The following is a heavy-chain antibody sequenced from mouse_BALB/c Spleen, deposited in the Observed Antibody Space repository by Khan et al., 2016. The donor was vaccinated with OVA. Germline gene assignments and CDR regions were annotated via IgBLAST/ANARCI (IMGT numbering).Heavy chain of an antibody. D-gene: IGHD2-10*01. CDR3: ARQPYYHYNIMDY. CDR1: GFSLTNYG. CDR2: IWNDGNT. J-gene: IGHJ4*01. Sequence: QVQLKQSGPGLVAPSQSLSITCTISGFSLTNYGVHWVRQPPGKGLEWLVVIWNDGNTAYNSALKSRLTISKDNSKSQVFLKMNSLQTDDTAMYFCARQPYYHYNIMDYWGQGTSVTVSP. V-gene: IGHV2-6-1*01.